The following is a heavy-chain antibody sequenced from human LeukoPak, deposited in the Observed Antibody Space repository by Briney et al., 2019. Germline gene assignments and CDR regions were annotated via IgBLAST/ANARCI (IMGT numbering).Heavy chain of an antibody. J-gene: IGHJ4*02. CDR3: AKKAGSGTYYYFDY. D-gene: IGHD3-10*01. CDR1: GFTFSSYA. V-gene: IGHV3-23*01. CDR2: ISGSASST. Sequence: GGSLRLSCAASGFTFSSYAMSWVRQAPGKGLEWVSGISGSASSTYYADSVKGRFSISRDNSVNTLYLEMNSLRADGTAVYYCAKKAGSGTYYYFDYWGQGTLVTVSS.